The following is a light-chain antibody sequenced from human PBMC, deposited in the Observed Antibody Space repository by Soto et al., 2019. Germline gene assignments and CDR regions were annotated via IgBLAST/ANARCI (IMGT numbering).Light chain of an antibody. CDR2: TNN. J-gene: IGLJ1*01. CDR1: TSNIESHS. Sequence: QSLLTHPPSASLTPGHRIILSCSGSTSNIESHSVNWYQQVPGTAPRLLIITNNQRPSGVPDRFSGSKSGASASLAISGLQSEDEATYYCATWDDSRKGVLGTGTKVTVL. CDR3: ATWDDSRKGV. V-gene: IGLV1-44*01.